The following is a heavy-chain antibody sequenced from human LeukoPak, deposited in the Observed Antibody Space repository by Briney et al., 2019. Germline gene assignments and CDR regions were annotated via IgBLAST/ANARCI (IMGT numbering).Heavy chain of an antibody. V-gene: IGHV1-18*01. Sequence: ASVKVSCKASGYTFTSYGISWVRQAPGQGLEWMGWISAYNGITNYAQKLQGRVTMTTDTSTSTAYMELRSLRSDDTAVYYCARAVDSSGYYPHNWFDPWGQGTLVTVSS. CDR3: ARAVDSSGYYPHNWFDP. CDR2: ISAYNGIT. J-gene: IGHJ5*02. CDR1: GYTFTSYG. D-gene: IGHD3-22*01.